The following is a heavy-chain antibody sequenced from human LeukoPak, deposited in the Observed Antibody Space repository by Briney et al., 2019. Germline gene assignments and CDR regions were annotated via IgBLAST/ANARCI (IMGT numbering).Heavy chain of an antibody. CDR1: GFTFSTAW. CDR3: ARDHHSGALDY. D-gene: IGHD1-26*01. CDR2: INQGGSVT. Sequence: GGSLRLSCAPSGFTFSTAWMTWVRQAPGKGLEWLGNINQGGSVTNYVDSVKGRFSISRDNAKNTMYLQMSSLRVEDTAVHYCARDHHSGALDYWGQGTLVTVSS. J-gene: IGHJ4*02. V-gene: IGHV3-7*01.